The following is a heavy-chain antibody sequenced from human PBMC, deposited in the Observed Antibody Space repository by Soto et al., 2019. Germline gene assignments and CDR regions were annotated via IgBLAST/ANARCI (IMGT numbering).Heavy chain of an antibody. CDR3: TSYAYGDFDY. J-gene: IGHJ4*02. V-gene: IGHV1-69*01. D-gene: IGHD4-17*01. CDR2: IVPLFPTA. CDR1: GVTFSSYA. Sequence: QGQLVQSGAEVKKPGSSVKVSCRASGVTFSSYAINWVRQAPGHGLEWLGGIVPLFPTADYAPRFRGRVTITADDSTNTAYMELSSLRSEDTAVYYCTSYAYGDFDYWGQGTLVTVSS.